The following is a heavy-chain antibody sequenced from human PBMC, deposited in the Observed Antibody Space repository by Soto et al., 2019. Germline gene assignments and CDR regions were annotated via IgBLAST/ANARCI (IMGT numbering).Heavy chain of an antibody. CDR3: ARVSYYDSSGFIY. D-gene: IGHD3-22*01. J-gene: IGHJ4*02. CDR2: INHSGST. V-gene: IGHV4-34*01. Sequence: PSETLSLTCAVYGGSFSGYYWSWIRQPPGKGLEWIGEINHSGSTNYNPSLKSRVTISVDTSKNQFSLKLGSVTAADTAVYYCARVSYYDSSGFIYWGQGTLVTVSS. CDR1: GGSFSGYY.